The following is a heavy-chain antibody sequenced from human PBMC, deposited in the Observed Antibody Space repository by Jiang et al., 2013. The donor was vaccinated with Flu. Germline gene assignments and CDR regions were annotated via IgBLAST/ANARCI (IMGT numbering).Heavy chain of an antibody. D-gene: IGHD1-26*01. CDR2: INHSGST. J-gene: IGHJ3*02. CDR3: AREPVVGATWDAFDI. V-gene: IGHV4-34*01. Sequence: LKPSETLSLTCAVYGGSFSGYYWSWIRQPPGKGLEWIGEINHSGSTNYNPSLKSRVTISVDTSKNQFSLKLSSVTAADTAVYYCAREPVVGATWDAFDIWGQGTMVTVSS. CDR1: GGSFSGYY.